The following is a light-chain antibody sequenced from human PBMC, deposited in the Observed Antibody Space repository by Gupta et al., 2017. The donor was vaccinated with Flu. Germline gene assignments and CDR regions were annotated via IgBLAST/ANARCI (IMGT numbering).Light chain of an antibody. V-gene: IGKV1-39*01. Sequence: DIQMTQSPSSLSASVGDRVTITCRASESIGTYLNWYQHRPGKAPRLLIYAASILPSGVSSRFSGSGSGTDFTLTISSLLPEDFATYHCQQSYSTVWTFGQGTKVEF. CDR1: ESIGTY. CDR3: QQSYSTVWT. J-gene: IGKJ1*01. CDR2: AAS.